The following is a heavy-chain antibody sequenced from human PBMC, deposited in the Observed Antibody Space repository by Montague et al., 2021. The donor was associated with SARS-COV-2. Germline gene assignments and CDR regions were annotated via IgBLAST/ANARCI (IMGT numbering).Heavy chain of an antibody. CDR1: GGSISPYY. D-gene: IGHD3-10*01. Sequence: SETLSLTCTVSGGSISPYYWTWIRQPPGKGLEWIGDINYTGNTKYKPSLKSRVTISADTTKNQFSLNLKSVTAADTAVYYCARDRGRYFDSGSYTGFDSWGQGTLVTVSS. J-gene: IGHJ4*02. CDR2: INYTGNT. V-gene: IGHV4-59*01. CDR3: ARDRGRYFDSGSYTGFDS.